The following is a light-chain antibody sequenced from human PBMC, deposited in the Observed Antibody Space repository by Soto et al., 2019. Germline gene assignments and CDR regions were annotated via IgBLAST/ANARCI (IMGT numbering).Light chain of an antibody. Sequence: EIVMTQSPATRSVSPGERATLSCRASQSVSSNLAWYQQKPGQAPRLLIYGASTRATGIPASFSGSGSGTEFTLTISSLQSEDFAVYYCQQYNNWPPWTFGQGTKVDIK. CDR1: QSVSSN. J-gene: IGKJ1*01. V-gene: IGKV3-15*01. CDR2: GAS. CDR3: QQYNNWPPWT.